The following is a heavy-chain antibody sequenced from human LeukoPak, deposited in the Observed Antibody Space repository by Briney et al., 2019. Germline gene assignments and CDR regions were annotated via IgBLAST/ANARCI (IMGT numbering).Heavy chain of an antibody. CDR3: TRECTPHHSFDI. CDR2: ISAGGSST. V-gene: IGHV3-11*01. J-gene: IGHJ3*02. CDR1: GFTFSEKY. Sequence: PGGSLRLSCEASGFTFSEKYMNWIRQAPGKGLEWLSSISAGGSSTRYADSVKGRFTISRDDAKNSLFLQMDSLRVEDTGIYYCTRECTPHHSFDIWGQGAKVTVAS. D-gene: IGHD1-1*01.